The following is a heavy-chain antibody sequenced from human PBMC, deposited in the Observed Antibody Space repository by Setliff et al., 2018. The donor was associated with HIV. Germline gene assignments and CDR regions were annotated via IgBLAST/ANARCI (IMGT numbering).Heavy chain of an antibody. J-gene: IGHJ4*02. Sequence: GGSLRLSCAASGFTFDDYALTWVRQAPGKGLEWVGLVRSKPNGGTTDYAASVKGRFTISRDDAKTIAYLHMNSLTTDDTAVYFCTRDRRGSSSWSGYNGGFDYWGQGTLVTVSS. D-gene: IGHD3-3*01. CDR1: GFTFDDYA. V-gene: IGHV3-49*04. CDR3: TRDRRGSSSWSGYNGGFDY. CDR2: VRSKPNGGTT.